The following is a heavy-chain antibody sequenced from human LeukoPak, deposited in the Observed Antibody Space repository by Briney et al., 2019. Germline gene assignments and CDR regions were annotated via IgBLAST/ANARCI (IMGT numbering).Heavy chain of an antibody. Sequence: GGSLRLSCSASGFTFSSYAMHWVRQAPGKGLEYVSAISSNGGSTYYEDSVKGRFTISRDNSKNTLYLQMSSLRAEDTAVYYCVKDWDNDYGDYVGASAWGQGTLVTVSS. CDR1: GFTFSSYA. V-gene: IGHV3-64D*06. J-gene: IGHJ5*02. D-gene: IGHD4-17*01. CDR3: VKDWDNDYGDYVGASA. CDR2: ISSNGGST.